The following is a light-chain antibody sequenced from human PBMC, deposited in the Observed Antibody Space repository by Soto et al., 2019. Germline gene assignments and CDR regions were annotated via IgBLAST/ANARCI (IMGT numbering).Light chain of an antibody. Sequence: EIVLTQSPGTLSLSPGERATLSCRASQSVSSSYLAWYQQKPGQAPRLLIYGASSRATVIPDRFSGSGSGTDFTLTISRLEPEDFAVYYYQQYGSSPSWTFGQGTKVDIK. J-gene: IGKJ1*01. CDR3: QQYGSSPSWT. CDR2: GAS. CDR1: QSVSSSY. V-gene: IGKV3-20*01.